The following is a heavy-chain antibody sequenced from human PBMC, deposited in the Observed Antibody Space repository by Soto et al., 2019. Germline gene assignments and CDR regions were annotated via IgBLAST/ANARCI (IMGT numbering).Heavy chain of an antibody. CDR3: ARDRGGPTYYDILTGYSPPYYYYGMDV. CDR2: ISYDGSNK. Sequence: GWSLRLSCAASGFTFSSYAMHWVRQAPGKGLEWVAVISYDGSNKYYADSVKGRSTISRDNSKNTLYLQMNSLRAEDTAVYYCARDRGGPTYYDILTGYSPPYYYYGMDVWGQGTTVTVSS. J-gene: IGHJ6*02. D-gene: IGHD3-9*01. V-gene: IGHV3-30-3*01. CDR1: GFTFSSYA.